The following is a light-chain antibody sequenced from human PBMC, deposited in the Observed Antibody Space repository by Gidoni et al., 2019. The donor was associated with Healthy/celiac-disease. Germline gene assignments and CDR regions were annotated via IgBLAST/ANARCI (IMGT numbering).Light chain of an antibody. CDR3: QQSYSTLRT. Sequence: DIQITPSPSSLSASVGDRVTITCRASQSISSYLNWYQQKPGKAPKLMIYAASSLQSGVASRFSGSGSGTDFTLTIRSLQPEDFATYYCQQSYSTLRTFGQGTKLEIK. CDR2: AAS. CDR1: QSISSY. V-gene: IGKV1-39*01. J-gene: IGKJ2*01.